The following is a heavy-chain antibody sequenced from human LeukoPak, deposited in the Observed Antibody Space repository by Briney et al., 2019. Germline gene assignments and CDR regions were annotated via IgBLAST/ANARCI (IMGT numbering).Heavy chain of an antibody. J-gene: IGHJ4*02. Sequence: SETLSLTCTVSGGSISSGGYYWSWIRQHPGKGLEWIGYIYYSGSTYYNPSLKSRVTISVDTSKNQFSLKLSSVTAADTAVYYCARVRSYGSTLDYWGQGTLVTVSP. CDR3: ARVRSYGSTLDY. CDR1: GGSISSGGYY. CDR2: IYYSGST. V-gene: IGHV4-31*03. D-gene: IGHD5-18*01.